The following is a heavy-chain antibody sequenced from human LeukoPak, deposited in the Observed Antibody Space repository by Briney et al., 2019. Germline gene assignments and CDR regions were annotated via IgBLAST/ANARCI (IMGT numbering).Heavy chain of an antibody. CDR3: AKGGKWDVTPFDY. V-gene: IGHV3-23*01. CDR1: GFTFTSYS. Sequence: KPGGSLRLSCAASGFTFTSYSMNWARQAPGKGLEWVSTISGGGGSTYYADSVKGRFTISRDNSKNTLYLQVNSLRAEDTAVYYCAKGGKWDVTPFDYWGQGTLVTVSS. J-gene: IGHJ4*02. D-gene: IGHD1-26*01. CDR2: ISGGGGST.